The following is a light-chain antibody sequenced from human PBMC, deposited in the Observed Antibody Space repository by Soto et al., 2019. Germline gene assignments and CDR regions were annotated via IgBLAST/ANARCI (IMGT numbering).Light chain of an antibody. J-gene: IGKJ4*01. CDR1: QSVSSN. CDR3: QQYNNWPRS. V-gene: IGKV3-15*01. CDR2: GAS. Sequence: EIVMTQSPATLSVSPGERATLSCRASQSVSSNLAWYQHKPGQTPRLLIYGASTRATGIPARFSGSGSGTEFTLTISRLQSEDFAVYYCQQYNNWPRSFGGGTKVDIK.